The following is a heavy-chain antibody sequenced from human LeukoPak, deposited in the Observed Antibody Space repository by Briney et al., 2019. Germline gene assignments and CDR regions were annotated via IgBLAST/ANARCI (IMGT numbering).Heavy chain of an antibody. V-gene: IGHV3-11*01. CDR1: GFTFTNAW. D-gene: IGHD1-26*01. J-gene: IGHJ4*02. Sequence: PGGSLRLSCAASGFTFTNAWMNWVRQAPGKGLEWVSYISSSGSTIYYADSVKGRFTISRNNAKNSLYLQMNSLRAEDTAVYYCARGYSGSDYWGQGTLVTVSS. CDR2: ISSSGSTI. CDR3: ARGYSGSDY.